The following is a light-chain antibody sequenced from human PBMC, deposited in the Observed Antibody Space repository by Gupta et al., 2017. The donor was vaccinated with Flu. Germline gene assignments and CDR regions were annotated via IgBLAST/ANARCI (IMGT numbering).Light chain of an antibody. CDR2: DVS. CDR3: QQYDYSPQT. CDR1: QSISNNY. Sequence: EIVLTQSPVTLSLSPGERATLSCGASQSISNNYLAWYQQKPGLAPRLPIYDVSRRATGIPDRFSGSGSGTDFTLTISRLEPEDFAVYYCQQYDYSPQTFGRGTKVEIK. V-gene: IGKV3D-20*01. J-gene: IGKJ1*01.